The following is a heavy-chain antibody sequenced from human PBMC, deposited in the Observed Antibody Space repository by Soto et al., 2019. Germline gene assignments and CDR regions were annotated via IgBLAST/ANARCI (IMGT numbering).Heavy chain of an antibody. Sequence: QVQLQESGPGLVKPSETLSLTCTVSGVSISSYYWSWIRQPPGKGLEWIGYIYYSGSTNYNPSLKGRGTISVDTSKNQFSLTLGSVTAADTAVYYCARVWGGAFDIWGQGTMVTVSS. CDR1: GVSISSYY. V-gene: IGHV4-59*01. D-gene: IGHD3-10*01. CDR2: IYYSGST. J-gene: IGHJ3*02. CDR3: ARVWGGAFDI.